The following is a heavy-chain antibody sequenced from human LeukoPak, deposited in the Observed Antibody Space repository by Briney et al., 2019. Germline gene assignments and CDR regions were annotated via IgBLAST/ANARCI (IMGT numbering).Heavy chain of an antibody. CDR2: INHSGST. D-gene: IGHD3-10*01. J-gene: IGHJ4*02. CDR3: ARGRSKSMTYYYGSGLAN. CDR1: GGSFSGYY. V-gene: IGHV4-34*01. Sequence: SETLSLTCAVYGGSFSGYYWSWIRQPPGKGLEWIGEINHSGSTNYNPSLKSRVTISVDTSKNQFSLKLSSVTAADTAVYYCARGRSKSMTYYYGSGLANWGQGTLVTVSS.